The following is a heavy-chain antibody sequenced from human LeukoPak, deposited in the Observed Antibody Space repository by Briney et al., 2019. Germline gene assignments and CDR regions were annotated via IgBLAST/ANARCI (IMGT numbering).Heavy chain of an antibody. CDR1: GFTFSTYW. CDR3: ARGMDYYDNRGYTTDS. V-gene: IGHV3-74*01. CDR2: LNSDGSST. J-gene: IGHJ4*02. D-gene: IGHD3-22*01. Sequence: GGSLRLSCAASGFTFSTYWMHWVRQVPGKGLVWVSRLNSDGSSTTYADSVKGRFTIPRDNAKNTLYLQMNGLRVEDTAVYFCARGMDYYDNRGYTTDSWGQGTLVTVSS.